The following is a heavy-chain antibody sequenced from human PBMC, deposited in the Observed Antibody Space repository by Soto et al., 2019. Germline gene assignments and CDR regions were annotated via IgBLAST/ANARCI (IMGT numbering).Heavy chain of an antibody. V-gene: IGHV1-3*01. CDR1: GYTFTNYP. Sequence: QVQLVQSGSEVKKPGASVKLSCKASGYTFTNYPIHWVRQAPGQGPEWMGWINPGNGNTKYSPKFQGRVTITRATSAPTAYMELTSLRSEDTAIYYCAKGGVVLLWFGESSGFDPWGQGTLVTVSS. D-gene: IGHD3-10*01. J-gene: IGHJ5*02. CDR2: INPGNGNT. CDR3: AKGGVVLLWFGESSGFDP.